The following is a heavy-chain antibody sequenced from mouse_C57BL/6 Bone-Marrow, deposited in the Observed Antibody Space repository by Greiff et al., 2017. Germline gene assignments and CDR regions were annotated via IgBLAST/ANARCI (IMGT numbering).Heavy chain of an antibody. Sequence: QVQLQQSGAELVKPGASVKLSCKASGYTFTSYWITWVKQRPGQGLEWIGDFYPGSGSTNYNEKFKSKATLTVDTSSSTAYMQLSSLTSEDSAVYYCAREDLLGLRPCYFDYWGQGTTLTVSS. CDR2: FYPGSGST. D-gene: IGHD2-2*01. CDR1: GYTFTSYW. J-gene: IGHJ2*01. V-gene: IGHV1-55*01. CDR3: AREDLLGLRPCYFDY.